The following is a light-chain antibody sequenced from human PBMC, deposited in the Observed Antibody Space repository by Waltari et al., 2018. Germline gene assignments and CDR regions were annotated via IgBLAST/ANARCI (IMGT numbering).Light chain of an antibody. CDR2: DAS. J-gene: IGKJ1*01. CDR1: QSVSSS. Sequence: ELVLTQSPDTLSLSPVERVTLSCRASQSVSSSLPWYQQRPGQAPRLLICDASNRATGIPARFSGFGSGTDFTLTISSLEPEDFAVYYCQQRSNWPSWTFGQGTKVEI. CDR3: QQRSNWPSWT. V-gene: IGKV3-11*01.